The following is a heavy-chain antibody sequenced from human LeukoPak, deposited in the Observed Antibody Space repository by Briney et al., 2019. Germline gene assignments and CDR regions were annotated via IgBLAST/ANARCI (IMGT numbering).Heavy chain of an antibody. CDR1: GGSFSGYY. CDR2: INHSGST. J-gene: IGHJ5*02. Sequence: SETLSLTCAVYGGSFSGYYWSWIRQPPGKGLEWIGEINHSGSTNYNPSLKSRVTISVDTSKNQFSLKLSSVTAADTAVYYCARRNWFDPWGQGTLVTVSS. V-gene: IGHV4-34*01. CDR3: ARRNWFDP.